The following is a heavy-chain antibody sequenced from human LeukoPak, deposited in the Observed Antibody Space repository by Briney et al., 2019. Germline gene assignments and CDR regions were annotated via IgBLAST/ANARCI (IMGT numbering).Heavy chain of an antibody. J-gene: IGHJ3*02. V-gene: IGHV4-31*03. CDR3: AREALEVPQAFDI. CDR2: IYYSGST. CDR1: GGSISSGGYY. Sequence: SETLSLTCTVSGGSISSGGYYWSWIRQHPGKGLEWIGYIYYSGSTCYNPSLKSRVTISVDTSKNQFSLKLSSVTAADTAVYYCAREALEVPQAFDIWGQGTMVTVSS.